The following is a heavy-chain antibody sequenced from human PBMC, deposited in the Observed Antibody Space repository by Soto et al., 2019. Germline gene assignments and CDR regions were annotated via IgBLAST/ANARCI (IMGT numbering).Heavy chain of an antibody. V-gene: IGHV4-59*08. CDR2: IYYSGST. CDR3: ARLTVTTTDYYGMDV. CDR1: GGSLSSYY. D-gene: IGHD4-17*01. Sequence: SETLSLTCTVSGGSLSSYYLSWIRPPTGKGLEWIGYIYYSGSTNYNPSLKSRVTISVDTSKNQFSLKLSSVTAADTAVYYCARLTVTTTDYYGMDVWGQGTTVIVSS. J-gene: IGHJ6*02.